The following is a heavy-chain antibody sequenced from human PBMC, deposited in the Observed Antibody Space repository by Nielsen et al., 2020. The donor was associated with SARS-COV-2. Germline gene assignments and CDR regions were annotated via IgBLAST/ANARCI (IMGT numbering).Heavy chain of an antibody. J-gene: IGHJ3*01. CDR1: GFTFSNYA. Sequence: GESLKISCAASGFTFSNYAMTWVRQAPGKGLEWVSSVSYTDATGTYYADSMKGRFTISRDNSRNTLSLQLNGLRAEDTALYYCAKGVTTTTRVAFDVWGHGTMVTVSS. D-gene: IGHD1-26*01. CDR2: VSYTDATGT. V-gene: IGHV3-23*01. CDR3: AKGVTTTTRVAFDV.